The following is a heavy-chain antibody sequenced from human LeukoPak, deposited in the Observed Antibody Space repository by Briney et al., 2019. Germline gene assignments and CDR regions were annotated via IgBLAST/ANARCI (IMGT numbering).Heavy chain of an antibody. Sequence: GGSLRLSCAASGFPFGDYYMTWIRQAPGKGLEWTSYISRSGDTLYYADSVEGRFTISRDNAKNSLFLQMNSLRADDTAVYYCAREVVIFPDYYYYGMDVWGQGTTVTVSS. D-gene: IGHD2/OR15-2a*01. J-gene: IGHJ6*02. V-gene: IGHV3-11*01. CDR3: AREVVIFPDYYYYGMDV. CDR1: GFPFGDYY. CDR2: ISRSGDTL.